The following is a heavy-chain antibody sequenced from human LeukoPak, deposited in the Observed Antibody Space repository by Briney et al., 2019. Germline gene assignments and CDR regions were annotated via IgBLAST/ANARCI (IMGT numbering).Heavy chain of an antibody. J-gene: IGHJ4*02. D-gene: IGHD5-24*01. CDR3: AKEGRSLQTY. Sequence: GGSLRLSCAASGFMFSSNWMSWVRLAPGKGLEWVANIKEDGTETYYVDSVKGRFTISRDNAKNSLYSQMNSLRVEDTAVYYCAKEGRSLQTYWGQGTLVTVSS. CDR1: GFMFSSNW. CDR2: IKEDGTET. V-gene: IGHV3-7*03.